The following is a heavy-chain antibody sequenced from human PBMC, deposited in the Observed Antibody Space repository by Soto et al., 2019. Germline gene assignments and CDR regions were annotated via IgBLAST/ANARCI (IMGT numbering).Heavy chain of an antibody. CDR1: GCIFSNYG. CDR2: IWHEGSKK. Sequence: GGSLRLSCSASGCIFSNYGMHWVRQAPGKGLEWVGVIWHEGSKKYYGESVRGRFTISRDNSKTTVYLQMNSVRAEDTAVYYCATDLDTYYSHGSSYYPLGMDVWGRVTTVTVSS. D-gene: IGHD3-22*01. CDR3: ATDLDTYYSHGSSYYPLGMDV. V-gene: IGHV3-33*01. J-gene: IGHJ6*02.